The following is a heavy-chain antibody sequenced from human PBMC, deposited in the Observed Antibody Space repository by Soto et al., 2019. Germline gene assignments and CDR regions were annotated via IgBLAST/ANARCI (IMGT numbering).Heavy chain of an antibody. Sequence: GGALRLSCAASGFTFSAYGMHWVRQAPGKGLEWVAVISYAESNKYYADSVKGRFTISRDNSENTLYLEMNSLRAEDTAVYYCARDARPGNFLYILAYWGQGTLVTVSS. D-gene: IGHD3-16*02. J-gene: IGHJ4*02. CDR3: ARDARPGNFLYILAY. CDR1: GFTFSAYG. V-gene: IGHV3-30*03. CDR2: ISYAESNK.